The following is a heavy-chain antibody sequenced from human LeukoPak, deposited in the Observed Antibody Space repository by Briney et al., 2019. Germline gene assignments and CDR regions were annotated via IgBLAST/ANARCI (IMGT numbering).Heavy chain of an antibody. J-gene: IGHJ4*02. CDR3: GRGGKVEQLVLAR. CDR1: GFTFSSYG. CDR2: IRYDGSNK. D-gene: IGHD6-13*01. Sequence: PGGSLRLSCAASGFTFSSYGMHWVRQAPGKGLEWVAFIRYDGSNKYYADSVKGRFTISRDNAKDTLYLQMNSLRAEDTAMYYCGRGGKVEQLVLARWGQGSLVTVSS. V-gene: IGHV3-30*02.